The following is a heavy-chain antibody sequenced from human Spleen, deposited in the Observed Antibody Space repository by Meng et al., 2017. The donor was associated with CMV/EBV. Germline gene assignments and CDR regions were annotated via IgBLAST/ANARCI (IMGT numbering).Heavy chain of an antibody. V-gene: IGHV3-11*04. CDR3: AKEGSWVITPDY. D-gene: IGHD2/OR15-2a*01. Sequence: GESLKISCAASGFTFSDYYMSWIRQAPGKGLEWVSYISSSGSTIYYADSVKGRFTISRDNAKNSLYLQMNSLRAEDTAVYYCAKEGSWVITPDYWGQGTLVTVSS. CDR2: ISSSGSTI. CDR1: GFTFSDYY. J-gene: IGHJ4*02.